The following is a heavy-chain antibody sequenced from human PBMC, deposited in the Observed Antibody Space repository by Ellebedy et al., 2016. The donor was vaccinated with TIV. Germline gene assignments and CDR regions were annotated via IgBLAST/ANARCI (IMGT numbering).Heavy chain of an antibody. D-gene: IGHD6-19*01. CDR3: ARSGGWYTPYDY. V-gene: IGHV4-59*01. CDR2: FYSSGSG. Sequence: MPSETLSLTCTVSGDSISGYYWSWIRQPPGKGLEWIGYFYSSGSGEYNPSPKSRVTMSVDTSRGQFSLRLNSVTAADTAVYYCARSGGWYTPYDYWGQGTLVTVSS. CDR1: GDSISGYY. J-gene: IGHJ4*02.